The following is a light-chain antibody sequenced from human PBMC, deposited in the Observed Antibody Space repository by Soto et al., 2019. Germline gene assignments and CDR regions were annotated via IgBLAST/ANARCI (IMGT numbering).Light chain of an antibody. CDR3: QTWGTGIWV. Sequence: QSVLTQSPSASASLGASVKLTCTLSSGHSAYSIAWHQHQPDKGPRCLMKVNGDGTHSKGDGIPDRFSSSGSGSERSLTISSVQYEDEADYYCQTWGTGIWVFGGGTKVTVL. V-gene: IGLV4-69*01. J-gene: IGLJ3*02. CDR2: VNGDGTH. CDR1: SGHSAYS.